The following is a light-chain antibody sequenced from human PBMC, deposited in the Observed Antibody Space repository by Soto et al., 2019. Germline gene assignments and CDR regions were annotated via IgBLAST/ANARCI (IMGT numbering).Light chain of an antibody. V-gene: IGLV2-8*01. J-gene: IGLJ1*01. CDR2: EVS. Sequence: QSALTHPPSASGSPGQSVTIYCTGTSNDFGGYNYVSWYQQHPGKAPKLIIFEVSERPSGVPDRFSGSKSGSTAYLTVSGFQAEDEADYYCSSYVGSNYVFGTGTKLTVL. CDR1: SNDFGGYNY. CDR3: SSYVGSNYV.